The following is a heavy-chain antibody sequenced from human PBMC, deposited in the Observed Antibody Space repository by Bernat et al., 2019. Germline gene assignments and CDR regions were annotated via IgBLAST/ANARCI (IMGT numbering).Heavy chain of an antibody. D-gene: IGHD6-19*01. Sequence: QVQLVQSGAEVKKPGASVKVSCKASGYTFTSYYMHWVRQAPGQGLEWMGIINPSGGSTSYAQKFQGRVTMTRDTSTSTVYMELRSLRSDDTAVYYCARSLPWLVPGSELGYWGQGTLVTVSS. CDR1: GYTFTSYY. V-gene: IGHV1-46*01. CDR3: ARSLPWLVPGSELGY. J-gene: IGHJ4*02. CDR2: INPSGGST.